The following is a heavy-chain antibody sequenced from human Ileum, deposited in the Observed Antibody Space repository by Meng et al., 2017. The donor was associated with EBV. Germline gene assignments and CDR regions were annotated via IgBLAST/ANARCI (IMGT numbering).Heavy chain of an antibody. D-gene: IGHD1-14*01. CDR1: GGSISSSNW. J-gene: IGHJ4*02. CDR3: ARDPTGGEDHQRV. Sequence: LQKSTPGLVTPSGPLALTCAVSGGSISSSNWWSWVRQPPGKGLEWIGKIYHSGITIYNPSLKSRVTMSVDNSKNQFSLKLNSMTAADTAVYYCARDPTGGEDHQRVWGQGTLVTVSS. V-gene: IGHV4-4*02. CDR2: IYHSGIT.